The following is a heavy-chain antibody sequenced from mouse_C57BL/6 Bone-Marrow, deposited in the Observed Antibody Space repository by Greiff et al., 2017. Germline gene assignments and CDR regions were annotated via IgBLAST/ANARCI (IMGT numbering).Heavy chain of an antibody. CDR2: ILPGSGST. Sequence: LMKPGASVKLSCKATGYTFTGYWIEWVKQRPGHGLEWLGEILPGSGSTNYNEKFKGKATFTADTSSNTAYMQLSSLTTEDSAIYYCARYGIYYGSSFNYYAMDYWGQGTSVTVSS. CDR3: ARYGIYYGSSFNYYAMDY. V-gene: IGHV1-9*01. D-gene: IGHD1-1*01. CDR1: GYTFTGYW. J-gene: IGHJ4*01.